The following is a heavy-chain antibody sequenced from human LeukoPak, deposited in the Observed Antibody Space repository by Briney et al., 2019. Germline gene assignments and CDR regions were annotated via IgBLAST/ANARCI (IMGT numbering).Heavy chain of an antibody. CDR2: INHSGST. D-gene: IGHD4/OR15-4a*01. CDR1: GGSFSGYY. V-gene: IGHV4-34*01. J-gene: IGHJ4*02. Sequence: PSETLSLTCAVYGGSFSGYYWSWIRQPPGKGLEWIGEINHSGSTNYNPSLKSRVTISVDTSKNQFSLKLGSVTAADTAVYYCARRAANCSFDYWGQGTLVTVSS. CDR3: ARRAANCSFDY.